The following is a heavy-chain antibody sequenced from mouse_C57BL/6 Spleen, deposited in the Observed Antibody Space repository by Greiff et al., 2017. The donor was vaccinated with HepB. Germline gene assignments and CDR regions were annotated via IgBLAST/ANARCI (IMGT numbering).Heavy chain of an antibody. CDR1: GFTFTSYW. CDR3: ARGDYGSSYAY. V-gene: IGHV1-52*01. J-gene: IGHJ2*01. CDR2: IDPCGSDT. Sequence: VQLQQPGAELVRPGSSVKLSCKASGFTFTSYWMPWVHQTPIQGLEWIGNIDPCGSDTYYNQNVKDKATLTVDKSTSTVYMQLSSLTSEDSAVYYCARGDYGSSYAYWGQGTTLTVSS. D-gene: IGHD1-1*01.